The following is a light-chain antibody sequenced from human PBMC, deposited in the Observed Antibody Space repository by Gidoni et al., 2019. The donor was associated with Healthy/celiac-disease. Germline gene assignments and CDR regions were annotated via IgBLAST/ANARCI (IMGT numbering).Light chain of an antibody. CDR3: AAWDDSLSGAV. CDR1: SSNIGSNY. J-gene: IGLJ7*01. CDR2: RNN. Sequence: QSVLTQPPSASGTPGQRVTISCSGSSSNIGSNYVYWYQQLSGTAPKLLIYRNNPRPSGVPDRFSGSKSGTSASLAISGLRSEDEADYYCAAWDDSLSGAVFGGGTQLTVL. V-gene: IGLV1-47*01.